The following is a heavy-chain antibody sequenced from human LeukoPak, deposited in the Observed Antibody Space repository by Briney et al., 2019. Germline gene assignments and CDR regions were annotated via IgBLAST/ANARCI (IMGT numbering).Heavy chain of an antibody. CDR3: ARERMYSSLFHLFYY. V-gene: IGHV1-46*01. CDR1: GYTFTSYY. D-gene: IGHD6-6*01. Sequence: GASVKVSCKASGYTFTSYYMHWVRQGPGQGLEWMGVINPSSGDTTYAQKFQGRVTMTRDTSTSTVYMELSSLRSEDTAFYYCARERMYSSLFHLFYYWGQGTLVTVSS. J-gene: IGHJ4*02. CDR2: INPSSGDT.